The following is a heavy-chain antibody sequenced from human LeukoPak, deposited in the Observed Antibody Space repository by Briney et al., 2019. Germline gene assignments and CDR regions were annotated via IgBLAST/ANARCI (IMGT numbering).Heavy chain of an antibody. V-gene: IGHV5-51*01. CDR1: GYTFTSYW. CDR2: IYPTDSDT. Sequence: GESLKISCKASGYTFTSYWIGWVRQMPGKGLEWMAIIYPTDSDTRYSPSFRGQVTISADKSITTAYVQWYSLKASDTAMYYCARGFYSFDYWGQGTLVTVSS. J-gene: IGHJ4*02. CDR3: ARGFYSFDY.